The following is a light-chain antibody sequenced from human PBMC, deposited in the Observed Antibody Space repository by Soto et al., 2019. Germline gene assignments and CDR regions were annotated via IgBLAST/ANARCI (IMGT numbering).Light chain of an antibody. CDR2: GNT. CDR1: SSNIGAGYP. CDR3: PSYDSSLSGYV. Sequence: QSVLTQPPSVSGAPGQRITISCTGSSSNIGAGYPVHWYQQLPGTAPKLLIFGNTIRPSGVPDRFSGSRSGLAITGLQAEDAADYYCPSYDSSLSGYVFGTGTKVTVL. V-gene: IGLV1-40*01. J-gene: IGLJ1*01.